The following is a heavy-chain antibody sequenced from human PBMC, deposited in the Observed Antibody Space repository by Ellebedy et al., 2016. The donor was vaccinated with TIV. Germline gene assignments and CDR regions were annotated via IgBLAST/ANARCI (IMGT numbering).Heavy chain of an antibody. Sequence: LRLSCAASGFTFSIYAMRWILQPPGTALEWLARIDWDDYKYYTPSLKTRLTISKDTSKNQVVLAVTKMDTVDTATYYCAWISLTGTNSYDNGMDVWGQGTTVTVSS. J-gene: IGHJ6*02. V-gene: IGHV2-70*04. CDR3: AWISLTGTNSYDNGMDV. CDR1: GFTFSIYAMR. CDR2: IDWDDYK. D-gene: IGHD3-9*01.